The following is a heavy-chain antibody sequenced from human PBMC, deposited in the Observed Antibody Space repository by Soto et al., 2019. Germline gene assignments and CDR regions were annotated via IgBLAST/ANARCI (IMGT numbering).Heavy chain of an antibody. CDR2: ISGSGGST. D-gene: IGHD6-19*01. CDR3: AKQGRSGFDY. V-gene: IGHV3-23*01. Sequence: GGSLRLSCAASGFTFSSYAMSWVRQAPGKGLEWVSAISGSGGSTYYADSVKGRFTISRDNSKNTLYLQMNGPRAEDTAVYYCAKQGRSGFDYWGQGTLVTVSS. CDR1: GFTFSSYA. J-gene: IGHJ4*02.